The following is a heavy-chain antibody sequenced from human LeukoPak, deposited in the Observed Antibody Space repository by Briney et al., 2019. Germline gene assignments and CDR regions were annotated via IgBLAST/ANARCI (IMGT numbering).Heavy chain of an antibody. CDR2: FYSGGSA. J-gene: IGHJ4*02. V-gene: IGHV3-53*01. D-gene: IGHD1-26*01. Sequence: PGGSLRLSCSVSGFTVAANYMTWVRQAPGKGLEWVSVFYSGGSAYYADSVKGRFTISRDLSTNTLFLQMISLRAEDTAVYYCARRGSSGSSLGDYFDYWGQGTLVTVSS. CDR3: ARRGSSGSSLGDYFDY. CDR1: GFTVAANY.